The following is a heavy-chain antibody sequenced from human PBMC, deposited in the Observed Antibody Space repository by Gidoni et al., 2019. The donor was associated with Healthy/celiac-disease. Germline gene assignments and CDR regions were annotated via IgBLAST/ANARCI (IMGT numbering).Heavy chain of an antibody. CDR2: INPNSGGT. V-gene: IGHV1-2*06. J-gene: IGHJ6*02. CDR3: ARALYDFWSGYYPEV. D-gene: IGHD3-3*01. Sequence: QVQLVQSGAEVKKPGASVKVSCKASGYTFTGYYMHWVRQAPGQGLEWMGRINPNSGGTNYAQKFQGRVTMTRDTSISTAYMELSRLRSDDTAVYYCARALYDFWSGYYPEVWGQGTTVTVSS. CDR1: GYTFTGYY.